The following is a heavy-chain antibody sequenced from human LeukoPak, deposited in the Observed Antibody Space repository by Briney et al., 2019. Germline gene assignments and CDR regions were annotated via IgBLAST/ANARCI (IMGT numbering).Heavy chain of an antibody. J-gene: IGHJ4*02. Sequence: PSETLSLTCTVSGGSMNSYYWSWIRQPAGKGLQWIGRMYTDGSTNYNPSLKSRVTMSIDTSKRQFSLSLSSVTAADTAVYYCATYDQRLAFDNWGQGILVTVSS. CDR2: MYTDGST. D-gene: IGHD6-25*01. CDR1: GGSMNSYY. CDR3: ATYDQRLAFDN. V-gene: IGHV4-4*07.